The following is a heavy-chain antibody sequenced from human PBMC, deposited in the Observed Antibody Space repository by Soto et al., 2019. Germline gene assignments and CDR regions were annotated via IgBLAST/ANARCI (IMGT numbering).Heavy chain of an antibody. Sequence: EVQLLESGGGLVQPGGSLRLSCAASGFRLSDSAVSWVRQAPGKGLAWVSSLTVTGDSAFSSDSVKGRFTISRDISKSTLYLQMNSLRAEDTAVYYCAKNGCSYPACFPYYYYVDVWGRGTTVTVSS. J-gene: IGHJ6*03. CDR2: LTVTGDSA. D-gene: IGHD2-15*01. V-gene: IGHV3-23*01. CDR3: AKNGCSYPACFPYYYYVDV. CDR1: GFRLSDSA.